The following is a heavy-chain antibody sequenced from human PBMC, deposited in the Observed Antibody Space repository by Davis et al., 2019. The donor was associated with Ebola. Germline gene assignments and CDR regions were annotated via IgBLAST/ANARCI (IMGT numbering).Heavy chain of an antibody. J-gene: IGHJ5*02. Sequence: PGGSLRLSCAASGFTFSSYGMHWVRQAPGKGLEWVAVIWYDGSNKYYADSVKGRFTISRDNSKNTLYLQMNSLRAEDTAVYYCARVAYGDYWRWFDPWGQGTLVTVSS. CDR2: IWYDGSNK. D-gene: IGHD4-17*01. CDR1: GFTFSSYG. V-gene: IGHV3-33*01. CDR3: ARVAYGDYWRWFDP.